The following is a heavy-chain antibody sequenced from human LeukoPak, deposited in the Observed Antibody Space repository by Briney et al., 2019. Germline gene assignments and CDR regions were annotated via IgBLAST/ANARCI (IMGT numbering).Heavy chain of an antibody. V-gene: IGHV3-21*01. J-gene: IGHJ6*02. CDR2: ISSSSSYI. CDR1: GFTFSSYS. D-gene: IGHD3-10*01. Sequence: PGGSLRLSCAASGFTFSSYSMNWVRQAPGKGLEWVSSISSSSSYIYYADSVKGRFTISRDNAKNSLYLQMNSLRAEDTAVYYCARDQQQYYKVRGVLIYYGMDVWGQGTTVTVSS. CDR3: ARDQQQYYKVRGVLIYYGMDV.